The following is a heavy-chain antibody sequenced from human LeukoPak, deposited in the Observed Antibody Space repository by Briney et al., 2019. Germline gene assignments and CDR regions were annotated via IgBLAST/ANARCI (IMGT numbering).Heavy chain of an antibody. CDR1: GFTFSSYE. V-gene: IGHV3-48*03. D-gene: IGHD2-21*01. Sequence: PGRSLRLSCAASGFTFSSYEMNWIRQAPGKGLEWVAYISSSSSTIYYADSVKGRFTISRDNAKNSLSLQLSSLRGEDTALYCCVRGDSSSILINDAFDFWGQGTMVTVSS. CDR3: VRGDSSSILINDAFDF. J-gene: IGHJ3*01. CDR2: ISSSSSTI.